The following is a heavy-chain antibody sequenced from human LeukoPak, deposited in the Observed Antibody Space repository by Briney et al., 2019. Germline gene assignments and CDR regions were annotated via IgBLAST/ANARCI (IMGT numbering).Heavy chain of an antibody. CDR3: APAAIGGSYYGMDV. CDR2: IKQDGSEK. Sequence: GGSLRLSCAASGFTFSNLWMSWVRQAPGKGLKWVANIKQDGSEKYYVDSVRGRFTISRDNAKSSLYLQMNSLRAEDTAVYYCAPAAIGGSYYGMDVWGQGTTVTVSS. V-gene: IGHV3-7*01. J-gene: IGHJ6*02. D-gene: IGHD2-2*02. CDR1: GFTFSNLW.